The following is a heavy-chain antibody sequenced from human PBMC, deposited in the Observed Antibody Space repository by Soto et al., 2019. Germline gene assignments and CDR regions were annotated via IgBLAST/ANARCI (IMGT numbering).Heavy chain of an antibody. V-gene: IGHV4-59*01. Sequence: SETLSLTCSVSGDSISSYYWNWIRQPPGKGLEWIGYVYFSGSTNYNPSLKSRVTISVDTSKNQFSLKLSSVTAADTAVYYCARDTNYDFWSGPMDVWGQGTTVTVSS. CDR1: GDSISSYY. J-gene: IGHJ6*02. CDR3: ARDTNYDFWSGPMDV. CDR2: VYFSGST. D-gene: IGHD3-3*01.